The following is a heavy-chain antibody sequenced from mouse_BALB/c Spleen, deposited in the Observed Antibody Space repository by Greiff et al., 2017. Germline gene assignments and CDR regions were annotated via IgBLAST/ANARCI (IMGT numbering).Heavy chain of an antibody. CDR2: ISSGGST. V-gene: IGHV5-6-5*01. CDR3: ARVPYYYGSSPYYFDY. Sequence: DVKLVESGGGLVKPGGSLKLSCAASGFTFSSYAMSWVRQTPEKRLEWVASISSGGSTYYPDSVKGRFTISRDNARNILYLQMSSLRSEDTAMYYCARVPYYYGSSPYYFDYWGQGTTLTVSS. CDR1: GFTFSSYA. J-gene: IGHJ2*01. D-gene: IGHD1-1*01.